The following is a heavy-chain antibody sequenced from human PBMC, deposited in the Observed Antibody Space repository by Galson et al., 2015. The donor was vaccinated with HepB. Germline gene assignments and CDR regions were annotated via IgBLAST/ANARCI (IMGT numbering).Heavy chain of an antibody. Sequence: SVKVSCKASGGTFSSYAISWVRQAPGQGLEWMGGIIPIFGTANYAQKFQGRVTITADESTSTAYMELSSLRSEDTAVYYCARDAPESSDFWSGPLRENYGMDVWGQGTTVTVSS. CDR3: ARDAPESSDFWSGPLRENYGMDV. CDR2: IIPIFGTA. V-gene: IGHV1-69*13. J-gene: IGHJ6*02. D-gene: IGHD3-3*01. CDR1: GGTFSSYA.